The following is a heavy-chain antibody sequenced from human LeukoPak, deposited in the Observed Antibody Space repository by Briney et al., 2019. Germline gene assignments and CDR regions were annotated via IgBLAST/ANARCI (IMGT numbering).Heavy chain of an antibody. J-gene: IGHJ5*02. V-gene: IGHV3-23*01. D-gene: IGHD3-10*01. CDR1: GFTFSSYA. CDR2: ISGSGGST. Sequence: GGSLRLSCAASGFTFSSYAMSWVRQAPGKGLEWVSAISGSGGSTYYADSVKGRFTISRDNSKSTVYLQMNSLRVEDAAVYYCSKDLTSDFGGDLDAWGQGTLVTVSS. CDR3: SKDLTSDFGGDLDA.